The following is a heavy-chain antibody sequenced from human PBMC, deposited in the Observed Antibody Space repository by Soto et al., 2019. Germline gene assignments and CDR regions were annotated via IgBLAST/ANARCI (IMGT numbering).Heavy chain of an antibody. CDR1: GFSLTTSGVG. CDR2: IYWDDDK. D-gene: IGHD3-3*01. J-gene: IGHJ4*02. CDR3: AHRVLRTVFGLVTTTAIYFDF. V-gene: IGHV2-5*02. Sequence: KESGPTQVKPRQTLTLTCTFSGFSLTTSGVGVGWIRQSPGKAPEWLALIYWDDDKRYSPSLKSRLTITKDTSKNQMVLTMADLDPADTATYYCAHRVLRTVFGLVTTTAIYFDFWGQGTPVAVSS.